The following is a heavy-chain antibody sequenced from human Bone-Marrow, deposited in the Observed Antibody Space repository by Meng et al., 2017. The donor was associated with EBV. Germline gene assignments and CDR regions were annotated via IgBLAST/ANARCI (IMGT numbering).Heavy chain of an antibody. D-gene: IGHD3-10*01. V-gene: IGHV1-18*01. CDR3: ARDGVLWFRELFN. CDR2: ISAYNGNT. CDR1: GDTFTSYG. Sequence: QVQMLQSGAEMTKSGALVKVSCKASGDTFTSYGISWVRQAPGQGLEWMGWISAYNGNTNYAQKLQGRVTMTTDTSTSTAYMELRSLRSDDTAVYYCARDGVLWFRELFNWGQGTLVTVSS. J-gene: IGHJ4*02.